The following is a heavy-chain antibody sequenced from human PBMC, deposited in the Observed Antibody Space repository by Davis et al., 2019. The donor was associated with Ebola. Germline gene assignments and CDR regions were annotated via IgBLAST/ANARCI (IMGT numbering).Heavy chain of an antibody. J-gene: IGHJ6*04. V-gene: IGHV3-7*01. Sequence: PGGSLRLSCAASGFTFSSYWMNWVRQAPGKGLEWVANIKEDGSEKYYVDSVKGRITISRDNAKKSLYLQMNSLGAEDTAVYYCAREQMTTLFFYGMDVWGKGTTVTVSS. CDR3: AREQMTTLFFYGMDV. CDR1: GFTFSSYW. D-gene: IGHD5-24*01. CDR2: IKEDGSEK.